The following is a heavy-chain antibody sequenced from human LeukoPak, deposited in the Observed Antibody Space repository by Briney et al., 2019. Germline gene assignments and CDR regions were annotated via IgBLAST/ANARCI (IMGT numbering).Heavy chain of an antibody. J-gene: IGHJ5*02. Sequence: PSETLSLTCTVSGGSISSYYWSWIRQPPGKGLEWIGYIYYSGSTNYNPSLKSRVTISVDTSKNQFSLKLSSVTAADTAVYYCASQRRGYNWNDVAHWGQGTLVTVSS. CDR3: ASQRRGYNWNDVAH. D-gene: IGHD1-1*01. CDR2: IYYSGST. CDR1: GGSISSYY. V-gene: IGHV4-59*08.